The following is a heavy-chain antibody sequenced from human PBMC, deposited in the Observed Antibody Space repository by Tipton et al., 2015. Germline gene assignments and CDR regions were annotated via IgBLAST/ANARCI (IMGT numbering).Heavy chain of an antibody. Sequence: TLSLTCAVSAYSISSDYYWGWIRQPPGKGLEWIGSISHSGSTCYTPSLKSRVTISADTSKNQFSLRLSSVTAADTAVYYCARQGTVVVIGMSHYYYYGMDVWGQGTTVTVSS. CDR2: ISHSGST. V-gene: IGHV4-38-2*01. CDR1: AYSISSDYY. CDR3: ARQGTVVVIGMSHYYYYGMDV. D-gene: IGHD2-21*01. J-gene: IGHJ6*02.